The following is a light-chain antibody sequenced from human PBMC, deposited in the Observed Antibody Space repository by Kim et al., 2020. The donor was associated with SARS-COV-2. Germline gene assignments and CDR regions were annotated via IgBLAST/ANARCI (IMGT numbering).Light chain of an antibody. CDR3: QQYNTSLRT. J-gene: IGKJ1*01. CDR2: DAS. V-gene: IGKV1-5*01. Sequence: IQMTQSPSTLSASVGDRVTITCRASQSIHKWLAWYQQKPGTAPKLLIYDASDLEDGVPSRFNGNGSGTEFSLTIGSLQPDDFATYYCQQYNTSLRTFGQGTKVDI. CDR1: QSIHKW.